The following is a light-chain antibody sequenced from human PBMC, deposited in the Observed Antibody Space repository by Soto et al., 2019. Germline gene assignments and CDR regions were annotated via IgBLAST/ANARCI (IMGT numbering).Light chain of an antibody. Sequence: QSALTQPPSVSAAPGQKVTISCSGSDSNIGNNHVSWYQHLPGSAPKLLIYDTDKRPSGIPDRFSGSKSGASATLAITALQTGDEADFYCGTWDSGLSVVVFGGGTQLTVL. CDR2: DTD. J-gene: IGLJ7*01. CDR1: DSNIGNNH. CDR3: GTWDSGLSVVV. V-gene: IGLV1-51*01.